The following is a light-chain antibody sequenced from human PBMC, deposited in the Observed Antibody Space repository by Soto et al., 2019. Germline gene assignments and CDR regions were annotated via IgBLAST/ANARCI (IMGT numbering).Light chain of an antibody. V-gene: IGLV2-11*01. CDR2: DVS. CDR3: CSYAGSYTRYV. Sequence: QSVLTQHRSVSGSPGQSVTISCTGTRSDVGGYNYVSWYQQHPGKAPKLMIYDVSKRPSGVPDRFSGSKSGNTASLTISGLQAEDEADYYCCSYAGSYTRYVFGTGTKVTVL. J-gene: IGLJ1*01. CDR1: RSDVGGYNY.